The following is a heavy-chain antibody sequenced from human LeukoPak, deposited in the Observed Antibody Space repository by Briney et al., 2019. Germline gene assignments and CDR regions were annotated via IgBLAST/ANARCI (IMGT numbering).Heavy chain of an antibody. Sequence: PGGSLRLSCAASGFTFSSYGMHWVRQAPGKGLEWVAFIRYDGSNKYYADSVKGRFTISRDNSKNTLYLQMNSLRAEDTAVYYCAKGGNYYYYMDVWGKGTTVTVSS. CDR2: IRYDGSNK. D-gene: IGHD2-15*01. CDR3: AKGGNYYYYMDV. V-gene: IGHV3-30*02. J-gene: IGHJ6*03. CDR1: GFTFSSYG.